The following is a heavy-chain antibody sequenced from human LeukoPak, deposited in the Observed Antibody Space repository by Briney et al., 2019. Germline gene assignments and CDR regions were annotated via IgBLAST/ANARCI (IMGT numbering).Heavy chain of an antibody. D-gene: IGHD3-10*01. CDR3: ARDSGVYYYGSGSQNFDY. CDR1: GYTFTGYY. J-gene: IGHJ4*02. Sequence: ASVKVSCKASGYTFTGYYMHWVRQAPGQGLEWMGWINPNSGGANYAQKFQGRVTMTRDTSISTAYMELSRLRSDDTAGYYCARDSGVYYYGSGSQNFDYWGQGTLVTVSS. V-gene: IGHV1-2*02. CDR2: INPNSGGA.